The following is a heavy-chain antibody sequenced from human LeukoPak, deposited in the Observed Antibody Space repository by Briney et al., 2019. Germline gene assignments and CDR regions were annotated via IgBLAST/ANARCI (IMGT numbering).Heavy chain of an antibody. CDR1: GFTFSSFA. CDR2: ISHDGGSA. D-gene: IGHD6-19*01. CDR3: AKDFSSGLFDY. V-gene: IGHV3-23*01. Sequence: GGSLRLSCAASGFTFSSFAMSWVRQTPGKGLEWVSTISHDGGSAYFADSVKGRFTISRDNSKSTLYLQMNSLRAEDTALYFCAKDFSSGLFDYWGQGTLVAVSS. J-gene: IGHJ4*02.